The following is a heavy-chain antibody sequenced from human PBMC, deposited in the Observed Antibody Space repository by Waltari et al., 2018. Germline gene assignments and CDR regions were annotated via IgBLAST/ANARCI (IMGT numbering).Heavy chain of an antibody. V-gene: IGHV4-39*02. CDR2: FYSTMTM. CDR3: ARCLSNGPTSSFYGLGV. CDR1: GGSITERAAY. D-gene: IGHD1-26*01. J-gene: IGHJ6*02. Sequence: QLHLQESGPGLVKPSATLSLTCSVSGGSITERAAYWDWIRRSPGRRPGWLESFYSTMTMYTDPSLKNRATISVDTSKNHIYLTLTSVTAADTAMYYCARCLSNGPTSSFYGLGVWGQGTTVAVSS.